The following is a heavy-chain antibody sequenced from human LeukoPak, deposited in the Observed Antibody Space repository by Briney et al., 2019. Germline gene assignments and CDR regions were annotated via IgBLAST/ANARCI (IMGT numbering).Heavy chain of an antibody. J-gene: IGHJ6*02. CDR3: ARAPGYSSGWYDPPSLYGMDV. CDR2: INHSGST. V-gene: IGHV4-34*01. CDR1: DGPFGGYY. D-gene: IGHD6-19*01. Sequence: PSETLSLTCAVPDGPFGGYYWSWIRRSPGKGLEWIGEINHSGSTNYNPSLKSRVTISVDTSKNQFSLKLSSVTAADTAVYYCARAPGYSSGWYDPPSLYGMDVWGQGTTVTVSS.